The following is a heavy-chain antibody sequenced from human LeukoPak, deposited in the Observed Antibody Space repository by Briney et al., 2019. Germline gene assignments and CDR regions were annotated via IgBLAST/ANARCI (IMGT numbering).Heavy chain of an antibody. J-gene: IGHJ6*03. V-gene: IGHV3-30*04. CDR3: ARAQEGYMDV. Sequence: GGSLRLSCAAAGFTFSKFAMHWVRQAPGKGLEWVAVVSYDGSYKYYADSVKGRFTISRDNSKNTLYLQMNSLRAEDTAVYYCARAQEGYMDVWGKGTTVTVSS. CDR2: VSYDGSYK. CDR1: GFTFSKFA.